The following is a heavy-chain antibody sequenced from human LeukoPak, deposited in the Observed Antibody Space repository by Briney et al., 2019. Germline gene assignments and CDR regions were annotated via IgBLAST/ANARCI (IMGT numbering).Heavy chain of an antibody. V-gene: IGHV3-33*01. D-gene: IGHD6-19*01. CDR1: GFTFSSYG. CDR2: IWYDGSNK. CDR3: ASLNRIAVAGYDAFDI. Sequence: GGSLRLSCAASGFTFSSYGMHWVRQAPGKGLEWVAVIWYDGSNKYYADSVKGRFTTSRDNSKNTLYLQMNSLRAEDTAVYYCASLNRIAVAGYDAFDIWGQGTMVTVSS. J-gene: IGHJ3*02.